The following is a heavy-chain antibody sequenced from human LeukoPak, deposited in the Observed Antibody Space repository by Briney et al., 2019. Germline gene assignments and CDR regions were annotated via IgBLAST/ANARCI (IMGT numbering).Heavy chain of an antibody. CDR3: ATRRDGYNWVDY. D-gene: IGHD5-24*01. CDR2: ISYDGSNK. Sequence: GGSLRLSCAASGFTFSSYAMHWVRQAPGKGLEWVAVISYDGSNKYYADSVKGRFTISRDNSKNTLYLQMNSLRAEDTAVYYCATRRDGYNWVDYWGQGTLVTVSS. V-gene: IGHV3-30-3*01. J-gene: IGHJ4*02. CDR1: GFTFSSYA.